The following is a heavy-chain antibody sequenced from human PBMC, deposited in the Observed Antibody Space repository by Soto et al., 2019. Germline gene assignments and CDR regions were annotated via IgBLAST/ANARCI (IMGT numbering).Heavy chain of an antibody. D-gene: IGHD4-17*01. V-gene: IGHV2-5*02. Sequence: SGPTLVNPTQILTLTCTFSGFSLSTSGVGVGWIRQPPGKALEWLALIYWDDDKRYSPSLKSRLTITKDTSKNQVVLTMTNMDPVDTATYYCAHRPSTVTTLSSGSGFFDYWGQGTLVTVSS. CDR2: IYWDDDK. CDR1: GFSLSTSGVG. CDR3: AHRPSTVTTLSSGSGFFDY. J-gene: IGHJ4*02.